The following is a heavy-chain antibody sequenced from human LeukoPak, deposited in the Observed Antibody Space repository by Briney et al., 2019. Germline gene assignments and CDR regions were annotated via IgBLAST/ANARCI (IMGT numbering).Heavy chain of an antibody. Sequence: GASVKVSCKTSGYTFSSHSMNWTRQAPGQGLEWLGWISPYNGNTKYAQKIQGRATMTTDTSTSTAYLELRSLRSDDTAVYYCARGEYDLLGDYWGQGTLVTVSS. CDR1: GYTFSSHS. V-gene: IGHV1-18*01. D-gene: IGHD3-10*01. CDR2: ISPYNGNT. CDR3: ARGEYDLLGDY. J-gene: IGHJ4*02.